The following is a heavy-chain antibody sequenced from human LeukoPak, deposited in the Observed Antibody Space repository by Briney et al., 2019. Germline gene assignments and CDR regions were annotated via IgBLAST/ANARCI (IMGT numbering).Heavy chain of an antibody. D-gene: IGHD1-26*01. CDR1: GFTFSSYT. CDR2: ISHTSEYT. CDR3: AKGSGAAAVDYYYYGMDV. J-gene: IGHJ6*02. V-gene: IGHV3-23*01. Sequence: GGSLRLSCAASGFTFSSYTMSWVRQAPGKGLEWVSAISHTSEYTYHADSVKGRFTISRDNSKNTLYLQMNSLRAEDTALYYCAKGSGAAAVDYYYYGMDVWGQGTTVTVSS.